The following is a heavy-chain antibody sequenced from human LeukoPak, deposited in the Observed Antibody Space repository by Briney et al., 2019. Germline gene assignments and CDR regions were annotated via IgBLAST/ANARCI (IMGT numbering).Heavy chain of an antibody. CDR2: ISVRSNYI. D-gene: IGHD3-22*01. J-gene: IGHJ4*02. CDR1: GYICSSYS. Sequence: GGSLRLANLACGYICSSYSINWVRQAQGKGLEWVSSISVRSNYIYYADSVRGRFHISRDDARDSLYLQMNSLRAEDTAVYYCVRLRRNSDTSGFYYYYDFWGQGTLVTVSS. CDR3: VRLRRNSDTSGFYYYYDF. V-gene: IGHV3-21*01.